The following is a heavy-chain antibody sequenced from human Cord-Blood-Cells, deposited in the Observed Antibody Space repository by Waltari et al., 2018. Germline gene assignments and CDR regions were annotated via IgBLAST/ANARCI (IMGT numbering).Heavy chain of an antibody. CDR1: GGSTSSYY. D-gene: IGHD3-22*01. CDR3: ARDRRYYDSSGYYYYYGMDV. J-gene: IGHJ6*02. CDR2: IYTSGST. Sequence: QVQLQESGPGLVTPSETLSLTCTVPGGSTSSYYGSWIRQPAGTGLEWIGRIYTSGSTNYTPSLKSRVTMSVDTSKNQFSLKLSSVTAADTAVYYCARDRRYYDSSGYYYYYGMDVWGQGTTVTVSS. V-gene: IGHV4-4*07.